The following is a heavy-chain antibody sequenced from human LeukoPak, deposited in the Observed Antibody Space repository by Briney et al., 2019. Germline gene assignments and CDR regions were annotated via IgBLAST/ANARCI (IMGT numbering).Heavy chain of an antibody. CDR3: ARDDVDAFDI. V-gene: IGHV1-69*13. CDR1: GGTFSSYA. CDR2: IIPIFGTA. J-gene: IGHJ3*02. Sequence: ASVKASCKASGGTFSSYAISWVRQAPGQGLEWMGGIIPIFGTANYAQKFQGRVTITADESTSTAYMELSSLRSEDTAVYYCARDDVDAFDIWGQGTMVTVSS.